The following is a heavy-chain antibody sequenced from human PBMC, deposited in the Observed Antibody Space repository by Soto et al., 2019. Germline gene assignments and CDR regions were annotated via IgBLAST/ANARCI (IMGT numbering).Heavy chain of an antibody. V-gene: IGHV1-2*02. CDR1: RYTFTGYY. CDR2: INPNSGGT. Sequence: ASVKVSCKASRYTFTGYYMHWVRQAPGQGLEWMGWINPNSGGTNYAQRFQGRLTMTRDTSISTAYMELSRLRSDDTAVYYCARDEFIYCSSTSCYTRWFDPWGQGTLVTVSS. D-gene: IGHD2-2*02. J-gene: IGHJ5*02. CDR3: ARDEFIYCSSTSCYTRWFDP.